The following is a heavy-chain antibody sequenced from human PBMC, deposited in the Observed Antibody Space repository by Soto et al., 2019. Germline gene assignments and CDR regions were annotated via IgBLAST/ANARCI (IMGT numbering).Heavy chain of an antibody. Sequence: SDTLSLTCDFNGYSITSNKWWSWVRQPPGRGLEWIGSIYSSGSTYYNPSLESRVTMSVDMSKNQFSLKLTSVIAVDTAVYYCARFSRSSRDSDMDVWGQGTTVT. D-gene: IGHD2-15*01. CDR2: IYSSGST. CDR1: GYSITSNKW. V-gene: IGHV4-28*01. CDR3: ARFSRSSRDSDMDV. J-gene: IGHJ6*02.